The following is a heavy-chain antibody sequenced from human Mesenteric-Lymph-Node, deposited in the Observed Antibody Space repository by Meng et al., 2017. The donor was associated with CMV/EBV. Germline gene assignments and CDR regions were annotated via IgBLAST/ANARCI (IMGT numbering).Heavy chain of an antibody. D-gene: IGHD2-15*01. J-gene: IGHJ4*02. CDR1: SYTISSYG. Sequence: SVKVSCKASSYTISSYGISWVRQAPGQGLEWMGGIIPIFGTANYAQKFQGRVTITTDESTSTAYMELSSLRSEDTAVYYCARVGGEYCSGGSCYLWGQGTLVTVSS. CDR3: ARVGGEYCSGGSCYL. V-gene: IGHV1-69*05. CDR2: IIPIFGTA.